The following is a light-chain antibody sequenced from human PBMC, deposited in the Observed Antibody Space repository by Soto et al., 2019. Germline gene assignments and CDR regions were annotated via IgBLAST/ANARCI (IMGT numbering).Light chain of an antibody. V-gene: IGKV1-8*01. J-gene: IGKJ1*01. Sequence: AIRMTQSPSSLSASTGGRVTITCRASQGISSYLAWYQQKPGKAPKLLIYAASTLQSGVPSRFSSSGSGTDFTLTISCLQSEDFATYYCQQYYSYPQTFGQGTKV. CDR3: QQYYSYPQT. CDR1: QGISSY. CDR2: AAS.